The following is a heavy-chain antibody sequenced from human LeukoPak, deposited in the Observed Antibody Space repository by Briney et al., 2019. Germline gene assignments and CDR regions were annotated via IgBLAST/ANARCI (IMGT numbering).Heavy chain of an antibody. V-gene: IGHV3-53*01. CDR2: IYSGGST. Sequence: PGGSLRLSCAASGFTVSSNYMSWVRQAPGKGLEWVSVIYSGGSTYYADSVKGRFTISRDNSKNTLYLQMNSLRAEDTAVYYCARHPHYYDSSGYGYWGQGTLVTVSS. CDR1: GFTVSSNY. J-gene: IGHJ4*01. D-gene: IGHD3-22*01. CDR3: ARHPHYYDSSGYGY.